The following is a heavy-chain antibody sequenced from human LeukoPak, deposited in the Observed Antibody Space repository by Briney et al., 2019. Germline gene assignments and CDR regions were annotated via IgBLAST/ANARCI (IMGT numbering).Heavy chain of an antibody. Sequence: GGSLRLSCAASGFTFGSYEMNWVRQAPGKGLEWVSYISSSGSTIYYADSVKGRFTISRDNAKNSLYLQMNSLRAEDTAVYYCARDPAPLGYWGQGTLVTVSS. CDR3: ARDPAPLGY. CDR1: GFTFGSYE. CDR2: ISSSGSTI. V-gene: IGHV3-48*03. J-gene: IGHJ4*02. D-gene: IGHD2-2*01.